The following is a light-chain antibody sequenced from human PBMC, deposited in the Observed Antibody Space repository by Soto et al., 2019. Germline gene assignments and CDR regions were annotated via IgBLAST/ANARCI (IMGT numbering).Light chain of an antibody. CDR2: EVS. Sequence: ALTKPPSASGSPGQSVTISCTGTSSDVGDYNYVSWYQHHPGKAPKVLIYEVSKRPSGVPDRFSGSKSGNTASLTVSGLQTEEEADYGCGSYAGSYSPYVFGTRTKVTVL. CDR1: SSDVGDYNY. CDR3: GSYAGSYSPYV. J-gene: IGLJ1*01. V-gene: IGLV2-8*01.